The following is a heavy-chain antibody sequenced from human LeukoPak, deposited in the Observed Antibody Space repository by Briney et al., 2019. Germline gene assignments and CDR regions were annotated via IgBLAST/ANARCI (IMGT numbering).Heavy chain of an antibody. CDR3: ARDDSSFFDY. D-gene: IGHD3-22*01. J-gene: IGHJ4*02. Sequence: GGSLRLSCAASKFTLSSYWMSWVRQAPGKGLEWAANIKQDGSEKYYVDSVKGRFTISRDNGKNSLYLQMNSLRIEDTAVYYCARDDSSFFDYWGQGTLVTVSS. V-gene: IGHV3-7*01. CDR1: KFTLSSYW. CDR2: IKQDGSEK.